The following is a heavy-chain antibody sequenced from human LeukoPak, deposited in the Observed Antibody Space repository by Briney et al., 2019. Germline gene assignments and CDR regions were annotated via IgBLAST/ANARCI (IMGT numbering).Heavy chain of an antibody. J-gene: IGHJ6*03. CDR1: GYTLTELS. V-gene: IGHV1-24*01. CDR2: FDPEDGET. Sequence: ASVKVSCKVSGYTLTELSMHWVRQAPGEGLEWMGGFDPEDGETIYAQKFQGRVTMTEDTSTDTAYMELSSLRSEDTAVYYCATDLGRPQRSYYYYMDVWGKGTTVTVSS. D-gene: IGHD2-15*01. CDR3: ATDLGRPQRSYYYYMDV.